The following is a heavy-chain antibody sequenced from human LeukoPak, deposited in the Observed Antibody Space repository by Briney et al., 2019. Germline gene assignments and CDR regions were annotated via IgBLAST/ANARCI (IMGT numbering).Heavy chain of an antibody. Sequence: SVKVSCKASGGTFSSYAITWVRQAPGQGLEWMGGIIPIFGTANYAQKFQGRVTITTDESTSTAYMELSSLRSEDTAVYYCARDEGYTNNWFDPWGQGTLVTVSS. D-gene: IGHD5-24*01. V-gene: IGHV1-69*05. CDR3: ARDEGYTNNWFDP. CDR2: IIPIFGTA. J-gene: IGHJ5*02. CDR1: GGTFSSYA.